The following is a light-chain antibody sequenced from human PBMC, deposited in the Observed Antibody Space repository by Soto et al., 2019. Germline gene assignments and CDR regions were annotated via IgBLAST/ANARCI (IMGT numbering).Light chain of an antibody. CDR2: EVS. Sequence: QSALTQPPSASGSPGQSVTISCTGTSSDVGGYNYVSWYQQHPGKAPKLMIYEVSKRPSGVPDRVSGSNSGNTASQAVSGLQAEDEADYYCSSYAGSNNVVFGGGTTVTVL. CDR3: SSYAGSNNVV. CDR1: SSDVGGYNY. V-gene: IGLV2-8*01. J-gene: IGLJ3*02.